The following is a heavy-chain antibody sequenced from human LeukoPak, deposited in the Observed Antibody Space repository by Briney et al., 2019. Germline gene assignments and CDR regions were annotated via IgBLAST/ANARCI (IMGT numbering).Heavy chain of an antibody. J-gene: IGHJ4*02. CDR3: ARQSSGWSFR. V-gene: IGHV3-48*04. CDR2: ISSSGSSI. Sequence: GGSLRLSCAASGFTFSSYSMNWVRQAPGKGLEWVSYISSSGSSIYDADSVKGRFTISRDNAKNSLYLQMNSLRAEDTAVYYCARQSSGWSFRWGQGTRVTVSS. CDR1: GFTFSSYS. D-gene: IGHD6-19*01.